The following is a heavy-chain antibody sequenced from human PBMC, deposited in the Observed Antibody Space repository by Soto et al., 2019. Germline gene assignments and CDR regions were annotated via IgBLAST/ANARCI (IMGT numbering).Heavy chain of an antibody. CDR3: AKAFSWYDY. CDR1: GFTFSSYA. J-gene: IGHJ4*02. CDR2: ISGSGGST. D-gene: IGHD6-13*01. Sequence: GGSLRLSCAASGFTFSSYAMNWVRQAPGKGLEWVSGISGSGGSTYYADSVKGRFTISRDNSKNTLYLQMSSLRAEDTAVYYCAKAFSWYDYWGQGTLVLVSS. V-gene: IGHV3-23*01.